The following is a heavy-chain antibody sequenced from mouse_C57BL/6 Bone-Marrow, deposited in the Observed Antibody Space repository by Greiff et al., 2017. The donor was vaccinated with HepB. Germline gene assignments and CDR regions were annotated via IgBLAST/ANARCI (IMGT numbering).Heavy chain of an antibody. V-gene: IGHV12-3*01. CDR1: GFPITSGYY. J-gene: IGHJ3*01. CDR2: ITHSGET. CDR3: AGDRKLAWFAY. Sequence: VHLVESGPGLVKPSQSLFLTCSITGFPITSGYYWIWIRQSPGKPLEWMGYITHSGETFYNPSLQSPISITRETSKNQFFLQLNSVTTEDTAMYYCAGDRKLAWFAYWGQGTLVTVSA.